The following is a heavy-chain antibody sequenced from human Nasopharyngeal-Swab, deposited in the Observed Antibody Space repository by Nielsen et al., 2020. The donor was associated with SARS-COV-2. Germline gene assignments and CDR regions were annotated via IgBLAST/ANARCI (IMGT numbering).Heavy chain of an antibody. CDR1: GSTFISYG. D-gene: IGHD6-13*01. J-gene: IGHJ4*02. CDR3: ASSPGLAATALHY. Sequence: ASVKVSCKASGSTFISYGFNWVRQAPGQGLEWMGWISGYNGNTNYAQKFQGRLTMTTDTSTSTVHMEVRSLRSDDTAVYYCASSPGLAATALHYWDQGTLVTVSS. V-gene: IGHV1-18*04. CDR2: ISGYNGNT.